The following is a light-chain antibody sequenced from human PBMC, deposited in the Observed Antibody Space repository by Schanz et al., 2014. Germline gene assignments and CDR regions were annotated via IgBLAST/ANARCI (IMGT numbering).Light chain of an antibody. J-gene: IGLJ3*02. CDR3: SSYAGSNKEV. CDR1: SSDVGGYNY. CDR2: DVS. Sequence: QSALTQPASASGSPGQSVTISCTGTSSDVGGYNYVSWYQQHPGKAPKLMIYDVSDRPSGVSNRFSGSKSGNTASLTVSGLQAEDEADYYCSSYAGSNKEVFGGGTKLTVL. V-gene: IGLV2-8*01.